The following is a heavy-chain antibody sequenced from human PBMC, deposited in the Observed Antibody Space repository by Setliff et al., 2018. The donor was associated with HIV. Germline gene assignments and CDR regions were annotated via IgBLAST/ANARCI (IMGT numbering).Heavy chain of an antibody. CDR1: GYTFISYD. V-gene: IGHV1-8*02. J-gene: IGHJ4*02. Sequence: ASVKVSCKVSGYTFISYDINWVRQATGQGLEWMGWMNPNSGNTGYAQKFQGRVTMTRNTSISTAYMELRSLRSEDTAIYYCVKEYHTEVTDTRVANYFDYWGQGTLVTVSS. CDR2: MNPNSGNT. D-gene: IGHD4-4*01. CDR3: VKEYHTEVTDTRVANYFDY.